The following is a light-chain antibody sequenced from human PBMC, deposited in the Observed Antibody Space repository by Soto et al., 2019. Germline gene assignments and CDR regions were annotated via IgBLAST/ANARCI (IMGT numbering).Light chain of an antibody. CDR2: EVS. CDR3: TSFTTTNIWV. CDR1: SNDIGIYNY. Sequence: QSALTQPASVSGSPGQSITISCTGTSNDIGIYNYVSWYQQHPGKAPKLVICEVSNRPSGVSSRFSGSKSGNTASLTISGLRAEDGADYYCTSFTTTNIWVFGGGTKLTVL. J-gene: IGLJ3*02. V-gene: IGLV2-14*01.